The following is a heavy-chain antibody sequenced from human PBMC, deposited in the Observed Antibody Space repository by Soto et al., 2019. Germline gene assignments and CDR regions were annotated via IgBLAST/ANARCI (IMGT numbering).Heavy chain of an antibody. D-gene: IGHD5-12*01. CDR3: AKDIVSGYDWHYYYYMDV. J-gene: IGHJ6*03. V-gene: IGHV3-9*01. CDR2: ISWNSGSI. Sequence: GGSLRLSCAASGFTFDDYAMHWVRQAPGKGLEWVSGISWNSGSIGYADSVKGRFTISRDNAKNSLYLQMNSLRAEDTALYYCAKDIVSGYDWHYYYYMDVWGKGTTVTVSS. CDR1: GFTFDDYA.